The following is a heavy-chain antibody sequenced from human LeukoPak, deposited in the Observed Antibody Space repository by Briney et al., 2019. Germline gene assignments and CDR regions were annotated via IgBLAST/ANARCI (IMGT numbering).Heavy chain of an antibody. V-gene: IGHV3-30-3*01. CDR3: ARVASSGIVGTTKGFDY. CDR2: ISYDGSNK. D-gene: IGHD1-26*01. J-gene: IGHJ4*02. CDR1: GFTFSNHA. Sequence: GGSLRLSCAASGFTFSNHAMHWVRQALGKGLEWVAVISYDGSNKKYADSVKGRFTISRDNAKNTVYLQMNSLRTEDTAVYYCARVASSGIVGTTKGFDYWGQGTLVTVSS.